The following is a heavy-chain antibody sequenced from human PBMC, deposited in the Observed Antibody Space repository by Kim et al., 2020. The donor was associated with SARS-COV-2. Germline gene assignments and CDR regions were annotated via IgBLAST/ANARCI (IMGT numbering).Heavy chain of an antibody. CDR1: GYTFTNYA. CDR2: INTHTRDP. Sequence: ASVKVSCKASGYTFTNYAIHWVRQAPGQGLEWVGWINTHTRDPGYAQGFTGRFVFSLDTSISTAYLQINSLKTEDSAVYYCPRDGGTGWSLLVWGQGTTV. CDR3: PRDGGTGWSLLV. D-gene: IGHD6-19*01. V-gene: IGHV7-4-1*02. J-gene: IGHJ6*02.